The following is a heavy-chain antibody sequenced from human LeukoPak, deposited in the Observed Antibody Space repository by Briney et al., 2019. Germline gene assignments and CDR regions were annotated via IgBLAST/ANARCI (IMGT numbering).Heavy chain of an antibody. CDR1: GFTFSNYA. Sequence: PGGSLRLSCAASGFTFSNYAMSWVRQAPGKGLEWVSTISGSGGSTFYADSVKGRFTISRDNSRNTLYLQMNGLRAEDTAIYYCAKDDYSYYAMDVWGRGTTVTVSS. CDR2: ISGSGGST. CDR3: AKDDYSYYAMDV. V-gene: IGHV3-23*01. J-gene: IGHJ6*02.